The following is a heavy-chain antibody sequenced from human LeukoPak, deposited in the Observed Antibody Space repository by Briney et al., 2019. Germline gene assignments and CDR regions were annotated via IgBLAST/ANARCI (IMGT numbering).Heavy chain of an antibody. D-gene: IGHD3-9*01. CDR3: TRHFPDILTGYSPDYFDY. J-gene: IGHJ4*02. CDR1: GGSISSSGYY. CDR2: VYYSGST. Sequence: SETLSLTCTVSGGSISSSGYYWGWIRQPPGKGLEWIGSVYYSGSTYYNPSLKSRVTISVDTSKNQFSLKLSSVTAADTAVYYSTRHFPDILTGYSPDYFDYWGQGTLVSVSS. V-gene: IGHV4-39*01.